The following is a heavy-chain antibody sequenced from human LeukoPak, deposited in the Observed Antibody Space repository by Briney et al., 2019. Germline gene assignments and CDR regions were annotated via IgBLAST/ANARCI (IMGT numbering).Heavy chain of an antibody. V-gene: IGHV4-61*02. CDR2: IYTSGST. J-gene: IGHJ3*02. CDR3: ARDRCGGDCYSDAFDI. Sequence: PSETLSLTCTVSGGSISSGSYYWSWIRQPAGKGLEWIGRIYTSGSTYYNPSLKSRVTISVDTSKNQFSLKLSSVTAADTAVYYCARDRCGGDCYSDAFDIWGQGTMVTVSS. CDR1: GGSISSGSYY. D-gene: IGHD2-21*01.